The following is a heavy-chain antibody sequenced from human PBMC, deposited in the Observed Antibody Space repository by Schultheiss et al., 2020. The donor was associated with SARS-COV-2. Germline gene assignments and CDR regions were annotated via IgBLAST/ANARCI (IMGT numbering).Heavy chain of an antibody. CDR3: ARGRGWYYYDSSGEDY. Sequence: ASVKVSRKASGYTFTSYDINWVRQATGQGLEWMGWMNPNSGNTGYAQKFQGRVTMTRNTSISTAYMELSSLRSEDTAVYYCARGRGWYYYDSSGEDYWGQGTLVTVSS. V-gene: IGHV1-8*01. CDR2: MNPNSGNT. CDR1: GYTFTSYD. J-gene: IGHJ4*02. D-gene: IGHD3-22*01.